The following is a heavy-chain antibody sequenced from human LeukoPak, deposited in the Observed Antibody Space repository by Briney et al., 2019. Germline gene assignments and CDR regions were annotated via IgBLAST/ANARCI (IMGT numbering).Heavy chain of an antibody. D-gene: IGHD6-13*01. CDR3: ARGGIAAAGTFDAFDI. CDR1: GGTFSSYA. J-gene: IGHJ3*02. Sequence: SVKVSCKASGGTFSSYAISWVRQAPGQGLEWMGGIIPIFGTANYAQKFQGRVTITADKSTSTAYVELSSLRSEDTAVYYCARGGIAAAGTFDAFDIWGQGTMVTVSS. CDR2: IIPIFGTA. V-gene: IGHV1-69*06.